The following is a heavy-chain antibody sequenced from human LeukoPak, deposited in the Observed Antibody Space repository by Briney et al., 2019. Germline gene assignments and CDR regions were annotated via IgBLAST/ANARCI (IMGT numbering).Heavy chain of an antibody. CDR1: GYTFTSYD. Sequence: ASVKVSCKASGYTFTSYDINWVRQATGQGLEWMGWMNPNSGNTGYAQKFQGRVTITRNTSISTAYMELSSLRSEDTAVYYCARFSGSYYTGGPDYWGQGTLVTVSS. D-gene: IGHD1-26*01. V-gene: IGHV1-8*03. J-gene: IGHJ4*02. CDR2: MNPNSGNT. CDR3: ARFSGSYYTGGPDY.